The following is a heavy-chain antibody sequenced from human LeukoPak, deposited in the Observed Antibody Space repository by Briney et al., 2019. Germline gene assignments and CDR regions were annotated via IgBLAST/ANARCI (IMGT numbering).Heavy chain of an antibody. CDR3: ARDRVPHPFDY. D-gene: IGHD3-10*01. CDR1: GFTFSSYS. CDR2: ISSSSSYI. V-gene: IGHV3-21*01. J-gene: IGHJ4*02. Sequence: AGSLRLSCAASGFTFSSYSMNWVRQAPGKGLEWVSSISSSSSYIYYADSVKGRFTISRDNAKNSLYLQMNSLRAEDTAVYYCARDRVPHPFDYWGQGTLVTVSS.